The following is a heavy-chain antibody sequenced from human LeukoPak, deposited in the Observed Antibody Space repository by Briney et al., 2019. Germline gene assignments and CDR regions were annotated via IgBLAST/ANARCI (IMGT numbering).Heavy chain of an antibody. J-gene: IGHJ4*02. V-gene: IGHV4-39*07. CDR3: ASLNYYDSSGYQPFDY. CDR1: GGSISSSSYY. D-gene: IGHD3-22*01. CDR2: IYYSGST. Sequence: SETLSLTCTVSGGSISSSSYYWGWIRQPPGKGLEWIGSIYYSGSTYYNPSLKSRVTISVDTSKNQFSLKLSSVTAADTAVYYCASLNYYDSSGYQPFDYWGQGTLVTVSS.